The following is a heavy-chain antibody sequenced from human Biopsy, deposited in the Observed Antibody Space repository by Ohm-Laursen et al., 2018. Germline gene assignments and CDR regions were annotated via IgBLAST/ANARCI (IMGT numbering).Heavy chain of an antibody. CDR1: GFTFSYYA. Sequence: SLRLSCTASGFTFSYYAMSWVRQAPGKGLEWVSTISGSGGSTYYADSVKGRFTISRDNSKNTLYLQMNSLRAEDTAVFYCAKDRGAAGTDYYYGMDVWGQGTTVTVSS. CDR3: AKDRGAAGTDYYYGMDV. V-gene: IGHV3-23*01. J-gene: IGHJ6*02. CDR2: ISGSGGST. D-gene: IGHD3-10*01.